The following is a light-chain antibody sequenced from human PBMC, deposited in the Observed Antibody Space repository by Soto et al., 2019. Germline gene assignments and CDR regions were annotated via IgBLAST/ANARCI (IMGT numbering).Light chain of an antibody. V-gene: IGKV3-15*01. J-gene: IGKJ3*01. CDR2: GAS. CDR3: QQYDNWPPFT. CDR1: HSVSSN. Sequence: EIVMTQSPATLSVSPGEGVTLSCRASHSVSSNLAWYQQKPGQAPRLLIYGASTRATGIPARFRCSGTGSEFTLTITSLQSEDFAIYYCQQYDNWPPFTFGPGTRVDIK.